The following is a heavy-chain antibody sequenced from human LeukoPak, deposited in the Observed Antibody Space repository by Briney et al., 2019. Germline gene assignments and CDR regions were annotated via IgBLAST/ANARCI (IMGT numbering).Heavy chain of an antibody. CDR2: ISAYNGNT. D-gene: IGHD3-10*01. CDR3: ARVVAYYPYMDV. CDR1: GFTFTSYG. J-gene: IGHJ6*03. V-gene: IGHV1-18*01. Sequence: ASVKVSCKASGFTFTSYGINWVRQAPGQGLEWMGWISAYNGNTNSAQKFQGRVTMTTDTSTNTAYMELRSLISDDTAVYYCARVVAYYPYMDVWGKGTTVTVSS.